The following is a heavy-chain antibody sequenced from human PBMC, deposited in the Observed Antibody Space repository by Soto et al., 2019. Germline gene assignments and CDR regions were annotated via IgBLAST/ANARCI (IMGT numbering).Heavy chain of an antibody. V-gene: IGHV1-46*01. J-gene: IGHJ4*02. CDR2: INPICGST. Sequence: ASVKVSCKASGGTFSSYAISWVRQAPGQGLEWMAIINPICGSTNYAQKFQGRVTVTSDTSTSTVSMELNSLGSDDTAVYFCARSLLQGDFWGQGTLVTVSS. D-gene: IGHD2-21*01. CDR3: ARSLLQGDF. CDR1: GGTFSSYA.